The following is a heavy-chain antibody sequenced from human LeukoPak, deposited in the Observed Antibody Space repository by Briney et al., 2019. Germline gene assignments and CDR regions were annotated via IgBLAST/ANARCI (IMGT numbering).Heavy chain of an antibody. CDR1: GGSISSSSYY. D-gene: IGHD5-24*01. V-gene: IGHV4-39*01. J-gene: IGHJ3*02. CDR3: ARWLQLMDAFDI. Sequence: PSETLSLTCTVSGGSISSSSYYWGWIRQPPGKGLEWIGSIYYSGSTYYNPSLKSRVTISVDTSKNQFSLKLNSVTAADTAVYYCARWLQLMDAFDIWGQGTMVTVSS. CDR2: IYYSGST.